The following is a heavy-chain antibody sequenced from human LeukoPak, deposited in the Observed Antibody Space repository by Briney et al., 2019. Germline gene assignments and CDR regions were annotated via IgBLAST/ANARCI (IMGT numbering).Heavy chain of an antibody. V-gene: IGHV3-23*01. CDR3: AKGRDSTSCYDN. CDR2: ISGSGGGT. Sequence: GGSLRLSCAASGFTFTNCAMSWVRQAPGKGLEWVSAISGSGGGTYYADSVKGRFTISRDNSKNMLFLQMNSLRAEDTAVYYCAKGRDSTSCYDNWGQGPWSPSPQ. J-gene: IGHJ1*01. D-gene: IGHD2-2*01. CDR1: GFTFTNCA.